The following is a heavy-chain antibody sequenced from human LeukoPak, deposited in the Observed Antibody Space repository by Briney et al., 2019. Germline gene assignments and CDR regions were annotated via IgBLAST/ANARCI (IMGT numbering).Heavy chain of an antibody. CDR3: ARDHYDSSGYSPYYYGMDV. Sequence: GGSLRLSCAASGFTFSSYAMHWVRQAPGKGLEWVAVISYDGSNKYYADSVKGRFTISRDNSKNTLYLQMNSLRDEDTAVYYCARDHYDSSGYSPYYYGMDVWGQGTTVTVSS. D-gene: IGHD3-22*01. CDR2: ISYDGSNK. J-gene: IGHJ6*02. V-gene: IGHV3-30-3*01. CDR1: GFTFSSYA.